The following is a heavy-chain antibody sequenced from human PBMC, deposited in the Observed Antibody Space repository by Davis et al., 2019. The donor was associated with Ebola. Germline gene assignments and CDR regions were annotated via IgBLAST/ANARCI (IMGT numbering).Heavy chain of an antibody. D-gene: IGHD2-21*02. Sequence: GESLKISCAASGFAFSNYGMHWVRQAPGKGLEWAAFIWNDGSIIKYRDSVKGRFTISRDNSKNTLYLQMNSLRAEDTAVYYCAKDGLLSKMTAWGRGTLVTVSS. V-gene: IGHV3-30*02. CDR3: AKDGLLSKMTA. CDR1: GFAFSNYG. J-gene: IGHJ1*01. CDR2: IWNDGSII.